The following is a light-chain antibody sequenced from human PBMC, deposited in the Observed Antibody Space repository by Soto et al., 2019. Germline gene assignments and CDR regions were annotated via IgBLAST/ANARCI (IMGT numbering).Light chain of an antibody. J-gene: IGKJ4*01. V-gene: IGKV3-20*01. Sequence: VLSQSPGTLSLSPGSRATLSCKASQSVDSLLAWYQQKPGQAPRLLIYGASSRATGIPDRFSGGGSGTDFTLTISRLEPEDFAVYYCQQFSSYPLTFGGGTKVDIK. CDR1: QSVDSL. CDR3: QQFSSYPLT. CDR2: GAS.